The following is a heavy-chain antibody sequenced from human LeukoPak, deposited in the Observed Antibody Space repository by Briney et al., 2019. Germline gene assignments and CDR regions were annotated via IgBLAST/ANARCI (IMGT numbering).Heavy chain of an antibody. Sequence: GGSLRLSCAASGFTFSSYWMSWVRQAPGKGLEGVSAISGSGGSTYYADSVKGRFTISRDNSKNTLYLQMNSLRAEDTAVYYCAKGSAYDPRDYWGQGTLVTVSS. J-gene: IGHJ4*02. V-gene: IGHV3-23*01. CDR1: GFTFSSYW. CDR3: AKGSAYDPRDY. CDR2: ISGSGGST. D-gene: IGHD3-22*01.